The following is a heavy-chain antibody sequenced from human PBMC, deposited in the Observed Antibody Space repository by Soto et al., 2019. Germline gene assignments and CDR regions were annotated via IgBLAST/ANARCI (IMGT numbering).Heavy chain of an antibody. CDR2: ISAYNGNR. CDR3: ARDGITLAGSFDY. CDR1: GYTFFNYG. Sequence: QVQLVQSGAEVKKPGASVKVSCKASGYTFFNYGISWVRQAPGQGLEWMGWISAYNGNRNYAGKFQVRATMTTETSTSTAYMELRSLRSDDTAVYYWARDGITLAGSFDYWGQGTLVTVSS. V-gene: IGHV1-18*01. D-gene: IGHD6-19*01. J-gene: IGHJ4*02.